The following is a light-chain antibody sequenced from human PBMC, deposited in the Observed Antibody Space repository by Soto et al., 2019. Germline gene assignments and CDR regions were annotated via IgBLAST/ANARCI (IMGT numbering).Light chain of an antibody. J-gene: IGKJ5*01. V-gene: IGKV1-33*01. Sequence: DIQMTQSPSSLSASVGDRVTITCQASHDINKYLNWYQEKPGKAPKLLIYDASNLQTGVPSRFSGSGSGTHFTFTISSLQPEDIATHYCQRYDSLPPTFGQGTRLDIK. CDR2: DAS. CDR3: QRYDSLPPT. CDR1: HDINKY.